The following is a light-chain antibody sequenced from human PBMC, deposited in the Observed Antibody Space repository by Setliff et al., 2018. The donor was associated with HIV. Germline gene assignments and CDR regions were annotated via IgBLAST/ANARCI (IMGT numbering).Light chain of an antibody. CDR2: GVT. CDR1: SSDVGDYNY. J-gene: IGLJ3*02. CDR3: CSYAGRTTVV. Sequence: QSALTQPASVSGSPGQSITISCTGASSDVGDYNYFSWYQQHPGKAPKLMIYGVTNRPSGISNRFSGSKSGSTASLTISGLQAEDEADYYCCSYAGRTTVVFGGGTKVTVL. V-gene: IGLV2-14*01.